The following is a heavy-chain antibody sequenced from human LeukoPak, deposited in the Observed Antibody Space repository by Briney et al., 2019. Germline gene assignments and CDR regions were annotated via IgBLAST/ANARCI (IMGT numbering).Heavy chain of an antibody. CDR2: INPSGGST. Sequence: ASVKVSFSASGSTFTSYYMHWVRPAPRQGLEWMGTINPSGGSTSYAQKFQGRVTRTRDTSTSTVYMELNSLRSEDTAVYYCARVGTVTADYWGQGTLVTVSS. V-gene: IGHV1-46*01. D-gene: IGHD4-17*01. J-gene: IGHJ4*02. CDR3: ARVGTVTADY. CDR1: GSTFTSYY.